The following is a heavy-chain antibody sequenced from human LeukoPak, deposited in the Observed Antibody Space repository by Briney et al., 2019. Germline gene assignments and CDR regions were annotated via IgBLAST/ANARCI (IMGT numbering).Heavy chain of an antibody. CDR3: ARLYSSTGWLDP. CDR2: IYASGIT. Sequence: PSETLSLTCTVSGGSLSTDYWSWIRQPPGKGLEWIGYIYASGITNYNPSLKSRVTMSVDTSRDRFSLNLKSVTAADTAVYYCARLYSSTGWLDPWGQGTLVTVSS. CDR1: GGSLSTDY. D-gene: IGHD6-19*01. V-gene: IGHV4-4*09. J-gene: IGHJ5*02.